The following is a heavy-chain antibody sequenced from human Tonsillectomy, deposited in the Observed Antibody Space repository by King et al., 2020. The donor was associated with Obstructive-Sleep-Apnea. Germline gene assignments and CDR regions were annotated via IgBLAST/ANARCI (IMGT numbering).Heavy chain of an antibody. CDR2: IYWDDDK. CDR3: AHLYYDFWSAYYKEGWFDP. D-gene: IGHD3-3*01. CDR1: GFSLSTSGVG. V-gene: IGHV2-5*02. Sequence: TLKESGPTLVKPTQTLTLTCTFSGFSLSTSGVGVGWIRQPPGKALEWLALIYWDDDKRYSPSLKSRLTITKDTPKNQVVLTMTNMDPVDTATYYCAHLYYDFWSAYYKEGWFDPWGQGTLVTVSS. J-gene: IGHJ5*02.